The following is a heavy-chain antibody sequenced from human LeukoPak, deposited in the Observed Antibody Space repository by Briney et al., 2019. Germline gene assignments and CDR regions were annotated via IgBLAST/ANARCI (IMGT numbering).Heavy chain of an antibody. CDR2: IYTSGST. CDR1: GGSISSGSYY. Sequence: PSETLSLTCTVSGGSISSGSYYWSWIRQPAGKGLEWIGRIYTSGSTNYNPSLKSRVTISVDTSKNQFSLKLISVTAADTAVYYCARGGDGYNWDYFDYWGQGTLVTVSS. CDR3: ARGGDGYNWDYFDY. V-gene: IGHV4-61*02. D-gene: IGHD5-24*01. J-gene: IGHJ4*02.